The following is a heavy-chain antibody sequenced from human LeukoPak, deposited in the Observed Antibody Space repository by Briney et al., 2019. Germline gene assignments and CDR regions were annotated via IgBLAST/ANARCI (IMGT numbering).Heavy chain of an antibody. V-gene: IGHV3-21*01. CDR3: ARDEAIEYIAAATIDY. CDR2: TSSSSSYI. D-gene: IGHD6-25*01. CDR1: GFTFGSYA. J-gene: IGHJ4*02. Sequence: PWGSLRLSCAASGFTFGSYAMDWVRQAPGKGLEWVSSTSSSSSYIYYADSVKGRFTISRDNAKNSLYLQMNSLRAEDTAVYYCARDEAIEYIAAATIDYWGQGTLVTVSS.